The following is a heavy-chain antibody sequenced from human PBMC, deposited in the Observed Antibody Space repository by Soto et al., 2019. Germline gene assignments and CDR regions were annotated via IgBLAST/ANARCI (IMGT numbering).Heavy chain of an antibody. J-gene: IGHJ5*01. CDR3: STRAYDTNGYYRFDP. D-gene: IGHD3-22*01. CDR2: INHSGRV. V-gene: IGHV4-34*01. Sequence: SETLSLTCAVFGGSFSGYYWTWIRQPPGKGLEWIGEINHSGRVNYSPSLKSRVTISLDTSKNQFSLTLSAVTAADTAMYYCSTRAYDTNGYYRFDPWGQGTLVTVSS. CDR1: GGSFSGYY.